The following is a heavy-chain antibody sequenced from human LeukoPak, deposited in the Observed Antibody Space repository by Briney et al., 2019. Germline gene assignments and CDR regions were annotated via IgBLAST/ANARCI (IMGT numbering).Heavy chain of an antibody. CDR2: ISTTSDAI. V-gene: IGHV3-48*01. J-gene: IGHJ4*02. CDR3: AKDRSDFWSGCYDY. CDR1: GFTFSSYT. D-gene: IGHD3-3*01. Sequence: GGSLRLSCAASGFTFSSYTMNWVRQAPGKGLEYFSFISTTSDAIYYEDSVRGRFTISRDNAENALYLQMNSLRAEDTAVYYCAKDRSDFWSGCYDYWGQGTLVTVSS.